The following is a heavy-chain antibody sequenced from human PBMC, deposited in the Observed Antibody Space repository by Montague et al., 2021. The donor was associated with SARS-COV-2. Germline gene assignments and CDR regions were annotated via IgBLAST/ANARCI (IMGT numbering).Heavy chain of an antibody. Sequence: SETLSLTCTVPGYSISSGYYWGWIRQPPGKGLEWIGSIYHSGSTYYNPSLKSRVTIPVDTSKNQFSLKLSFVTAADTAVYYCARERRYCSGGSCYSGWFDPWGQGTLVTVSS. CDR1: GYSISSGYY. J-gene: IGHJ5*02. CDR3: ARERRYCSGGSCYSGWFDP. V-gene: IGHV4-38-2*02. CDR2: IYHSGST. D-gene: IGHD2-15*01.